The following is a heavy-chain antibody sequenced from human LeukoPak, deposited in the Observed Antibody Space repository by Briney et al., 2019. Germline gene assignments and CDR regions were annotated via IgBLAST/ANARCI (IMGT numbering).Heavy chain of an antibody. CDR1: GGSMSIYY. Sequence: PSETLSLTCTVYGGSMSIYYWTWIRQSAGKGLEWIGRIYTGGNTNYNPSLKSRATLSIDTSKNQFSLMLTSVTAADTAVYYCARDSRYYDFWSGYVDYWGQGILVTVSS. J-gene: IGHJ4*02. CDR3: ARDSRYYDFWSGYVDY. D-gene: IGHD3-3*01. CDR2: IYTGGNT. V-gene: IGHV4-4*07.